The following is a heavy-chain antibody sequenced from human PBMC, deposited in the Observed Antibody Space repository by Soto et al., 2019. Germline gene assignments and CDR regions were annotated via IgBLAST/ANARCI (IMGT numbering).Heavy chain of an antibody. CDR3: ARDLGGYDLYGPDT. V-gene: IGHV1-2*02. CDR2: INLNSGDT. D-gene: IGHD5-12*01. J-gene: IGHJ5*02. CDR1: GDTFTDSS. Sequence: ASVKVSCKTSGDTFTDSSMHWVRQAPGQGREWMGWINLNSGDTNYAEKFRGRVTMTRDTSIITAYMELTRLKSDDTAVYYCARDLGGYDLYGPDTWGQGTLVTVSS.